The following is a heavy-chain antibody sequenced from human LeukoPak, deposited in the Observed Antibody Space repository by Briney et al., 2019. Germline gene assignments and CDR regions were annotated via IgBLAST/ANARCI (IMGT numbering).Heavy chain of an antibody. CDR1: GFTFGDYA. CDR2: IRSKAYGGTT. D-gene: IGHD2-2*01. Sequence: PGGSLRLSCTASGFTFGDYAMSWVRQAPGKGLEWVGFIRSKAYGGTTEYAASVKGRFTISRDDSKSIAYLQMNSLKTEDTAVYYCTSDIVVVPAALGAFDIWGQGIMVTVSS. J-gene: IGHJ3*02. CDR3: TSDIVVVPAALGAFDI. V-gene: IGHV3-49*04.